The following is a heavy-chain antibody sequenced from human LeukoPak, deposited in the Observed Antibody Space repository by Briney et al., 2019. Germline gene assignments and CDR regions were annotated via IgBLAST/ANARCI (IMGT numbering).Heavy chain of an antibody. CDR1: GFTFSSYW. CDR3: ARVRSSGWSYFDY. CDR2: INSGGSST. Sequence: TGVPLRLSCAASGFTFSSYWMHWVRQAPAKGLVWVSRINSGGSSTSYADSVKGRFTISRDNAKNTLYVQMNSLRPEDTGVYYCARVRSSGWSYFDYWGQGTLVSVSS. D-gene: IGHD6-19*01. V-gene: IGHV3-74*01. J-gene: IGHJ4*02.